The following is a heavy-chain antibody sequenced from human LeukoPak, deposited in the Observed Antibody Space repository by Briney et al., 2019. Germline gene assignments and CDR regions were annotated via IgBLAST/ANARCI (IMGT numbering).Heavy chain of an antibody. CDR2: INPNSGGT. Sequence: ASVKVSCKASGYTFTGYYMHWVRQAPGQGLEWMGWINPNSGGTNYAQKFQGWVTMTRDTSISTAYMELSRLRSDDTAVYNCARAEGHYYDSSGYYYFDYYYGMDVWGQGTTVTVSS. J-gene: IGHJ6*02. CDR3: ARAEGHYYDSSGYYYFDYYYGMDV. CDR1: GYTFTGYY. D-gene: IGHD3-22*01. V-gene: IGHV1-2*04.